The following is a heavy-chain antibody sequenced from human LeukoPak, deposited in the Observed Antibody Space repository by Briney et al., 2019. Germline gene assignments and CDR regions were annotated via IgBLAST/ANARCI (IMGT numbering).Heavy chain of an antibody. CDR1: GFTFNSYA. CDR2: ISSGGVT. J-gene: IGHJ6*02. CDR3: AKGHHDYGDSTYYYYYGLDV. V-gene: IGHV3-23*01. D-gene: IGHD4-17*01. Sequence: GGSLRLSCAASGFTFNSYAMSWVHQAPGKGLELISAISSGGVTHYADSVKGRFTVSRDNSKNTLYLHMNGLRAEDTAVYYCAKGHHDYGDSTYYYYYGLDVWGQGTTVTVSS.